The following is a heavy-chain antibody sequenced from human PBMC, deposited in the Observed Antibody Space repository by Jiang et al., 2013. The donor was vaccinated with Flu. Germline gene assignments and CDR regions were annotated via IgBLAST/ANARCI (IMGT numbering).Heavy chain of an antibody. D-gene: IGHD3-9*01. Sequence: CVSWIRQPPGKALEWLALIDWDDDKYYSTSLKTRLTISKDTSKNQVVLTMTNMDPVDTATYYCARVTLRYFAWGYFDYWGQGTLVTVSS. J-gene: IGHJ4*02. CDR2: IDWDDDK. CDR1: C. V-gene: IGHV2-70*01. CDR3: ARVTLRYFAWGYFDY.